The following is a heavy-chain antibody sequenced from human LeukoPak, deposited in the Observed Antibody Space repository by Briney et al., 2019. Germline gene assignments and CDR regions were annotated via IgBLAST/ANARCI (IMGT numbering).Heavy chain of an antibody. D-gene: IGHD3-3*01. CDR3: VSGTIFGVTITDC. CDR2: IYTGGSA. CDR1: GFTVSTIH. V-gene: IGHV3-53*01. J-gene: IGHJ4*02. Sequence: GGSLRLSCAASGFTVSTIHVSWVRQAPGKGLEWVSIIYTGGSAQYAGSVKGRFTISRDSSRNTVYLQMNSLRAEDTAVYYCVSGTIFGVTITDCWGQGTLVTVSS.